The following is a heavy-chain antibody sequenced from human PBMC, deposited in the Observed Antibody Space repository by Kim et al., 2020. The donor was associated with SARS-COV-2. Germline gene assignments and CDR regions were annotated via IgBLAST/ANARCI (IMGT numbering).Heavy chain of an antibody. J-gene: IGHJ4*02. CDR1: GYSFTSYW. Sequence: GESLKISCKGSGYSFTSYWISWVRQMPGKGLEWMGRIDPSDSYTNYSPSFQGHVTISADKSISTAYLQWSSLKASDTAMYYCARHILGDIAAAGEFDYWGQGTLVTVSS. CDR2: IDPSDSYT. V-gene: IGHV5-10-1*01. D-gene: IGHD6-13*01. CDR3: ARHILGDIAAAGEFDY.